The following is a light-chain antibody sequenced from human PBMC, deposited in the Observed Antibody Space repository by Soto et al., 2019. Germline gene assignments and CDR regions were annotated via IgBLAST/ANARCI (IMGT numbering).Light chain of an antibody. CDR1: SSDIGNYNL. J-gene: IGLJ1*01. CDR3: CSYGGINSFYV. Sequence: QSALTQPASVSGSPGQSITVSCNGTSSDIGNYNLVSWYQQYPGKATKLLILEATKRPSGVSERFSASKSGNTASLTISGLQADDEADYYCCSYGGINSFYVFGTGTKV. V-gene: IGLV2-23*01. CDR2: EAT.